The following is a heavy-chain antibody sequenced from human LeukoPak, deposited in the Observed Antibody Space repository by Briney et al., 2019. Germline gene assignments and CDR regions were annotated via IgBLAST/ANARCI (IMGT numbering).Heavy chain of an antibody. J-gene: IGHJ4*02. V-gene: IGHV4-59*08. D-gene: IGHD3-16*01. CDR3: ARGDYDYVWGSFDY. CDR1: GGSISSYY. Sequence: PSETLSLTCTVSGGSISSYYWSWIRQPPGKGLEWIGYIYYSGSTNYNPSLKSRVTISVDTSKNQFSLKLGSVTAADTAVYYCARGDYDYVWGSFDYWGQGTLVTVSS. CDR2: IYYSGST.